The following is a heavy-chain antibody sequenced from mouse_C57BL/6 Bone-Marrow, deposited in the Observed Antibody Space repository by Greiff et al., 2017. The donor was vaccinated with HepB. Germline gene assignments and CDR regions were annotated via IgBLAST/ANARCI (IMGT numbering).Heavy chain of an antibody. J-gene: IGHJ1*03. CDR2: INPNNGGT. CDR3: ARSNYYGYFYWYFDV. Sequence: SGPELVKPGASVKMSCKASGYTFTDYNMHWVKQSHGKSLEWIGYINPNNGGTSYNQKFKGKATLTVNKSSSTAYMELRSLTSEDSAVYYCARSNYYGYFYWYFDVWGTGTTVTVSS. D-gene: IGHD2-2*01. V-gene: IGHV1-22*01. CDR1: GYTFTDYN.